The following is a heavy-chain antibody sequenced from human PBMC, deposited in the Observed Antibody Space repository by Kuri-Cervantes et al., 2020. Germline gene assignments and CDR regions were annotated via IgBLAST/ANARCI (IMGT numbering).Heavy chain of an antibody. CDR3: TRAPYFDRNSFDFDY. J-gene: IGHJ4*02. V-gene: IGHV3-11*01. D-gene: IGHD3-22*01. CDR2: ISSSGSSI. CDR1: GFTFSDYY. Sequence: GGSLRLSCAASGFTFSDYYMSWIRQAPGKGLEWISYISSSGSSISYADSMKGRFTISRDRSKNILYLQMNNLRAEDTAMYYCTRAPYFDRNSFDFDYWGQGTLVTVSS.